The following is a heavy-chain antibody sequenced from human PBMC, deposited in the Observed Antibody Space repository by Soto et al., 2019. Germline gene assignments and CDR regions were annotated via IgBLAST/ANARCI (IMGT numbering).Heavy chain of an antibody. Sequence: GGSLRLSCAASGFTFSSYAMSWVRQAPGKGLEWVSAISGSGGSTYYADSVKGRFTISRDNSKNTLYLQMNSLRAEDTAVYYCAKDLFSGPVVVAALNWFDPWGQGTLVTVSS. CDR3: AKDLFSGPVVVAALNWFDP. D-gene: IGHD2-15*01. V-gene: IGHV3-23*01. CDR1: GFTFSSYA. CDR2: ISGSGGST. J-gene: IGHJ5*02.